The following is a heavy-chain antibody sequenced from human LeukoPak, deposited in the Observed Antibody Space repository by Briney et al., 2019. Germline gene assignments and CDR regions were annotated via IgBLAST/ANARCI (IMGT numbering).Heavy chain of an antibody. V-gene: IGHV4-38-2*02. CDR2: IRHRGTT. J-gene: IGHJ5*02. CDR1: GYSISSGYY. Sequence: SETLSLTCTVSGYSISSGYYWAWIRQPPGKGLEWIGTIRHRGTTYYNPSLKSRVTVSVDTSKNQFSLKLSSVTAADTAVYYCARSRAGTTVTNRFDPWGQGTLVTVSS. D-gene: IGHD4-17*01. CDR3: ARSRAGTTVTNRFDP.